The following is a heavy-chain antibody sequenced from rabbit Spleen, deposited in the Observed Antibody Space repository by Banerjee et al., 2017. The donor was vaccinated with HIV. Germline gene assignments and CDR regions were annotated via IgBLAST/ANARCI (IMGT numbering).Heavy chain of an antibody. CDR2: INSYTGRP. Sequence: QSLEESGGDLVKPGASLTLTCTASGFSFSSNWICWVRQAPGKGLEWIACINSYTGRPVYASWTKGPFTISRTASTTVTLQMTRLTAADTATYFCARDLAGVIGWNFNLWGQGTLVTVS. V-gene: IGHV1S40*01. D-gene: IGHD4-1*01. CDR1: GFSFSSNW. CDR3: ARDLAGVIGWNFNL. J-gene: IGHJ4*01.